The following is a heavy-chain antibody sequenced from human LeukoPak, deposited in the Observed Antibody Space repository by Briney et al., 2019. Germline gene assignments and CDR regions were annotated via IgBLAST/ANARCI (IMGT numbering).Heavy chain of an antibody. D-gene: IGHD2-15*01. CDR2: IKQDGSVK. Sequence: PGGSPRLSCAASGFTFSNFWMNWVRQAPGKGLEWVANIKQDGSVKHYVDSVKGRFTISRDNAKNSLYLQMNSLRAEDTALYYCAKDVGGGPYYFDYWGQGTLVTVSS. CDR1: GFTFSNFW. CDR3: AKDVGGGPYYFDY. J-gene: IGHJ4*02. V-gene: IGHV3-7*03.